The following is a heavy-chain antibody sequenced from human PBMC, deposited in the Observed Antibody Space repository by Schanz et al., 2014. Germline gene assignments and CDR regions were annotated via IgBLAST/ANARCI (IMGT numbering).Heavy chain of an antibody. J-gene: IGHJ1*01. V-gene: IGHV3-48*01. Sequence: EVQLVESGGGLVQPGGSLRLSCEASGFDFNSYSMNWVRQVPGKGLEWLSYIATSSSTRHYADSVKGRVTISRDNAKSSESLQKRRLRVEDTAAEDWASGVRVNSLRKGLQSWGQGTLVIVSS. D-gene: IGHD5-12*01. CDR3: ASGVRVNSLRKGLQS. CDR2: IATSSSTR. CDR1: GFDFNSYS.